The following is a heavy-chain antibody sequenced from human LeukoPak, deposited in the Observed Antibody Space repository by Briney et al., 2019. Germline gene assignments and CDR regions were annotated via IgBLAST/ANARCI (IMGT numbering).Heavy chain of an antibody. CDR3: ATSYYDYVWGSYQSGY. Sequence: PSETLSLTCTVSGGSISSSSYYWGWIRQPPGKGLEWIGSMYYSGSTYYNPSLKSRVTISVDTSKNQFSLKLSSVTAADTAVYYCATSYYDYVWGSYQSGYWGQGTLVTVSS. J-gene: IGHJ4*02. V-gene: IGHV4-39*07. CDR1: GGSISSSSYY. D-gene: IGHD3-16*02. CDR2: MYYSGST.